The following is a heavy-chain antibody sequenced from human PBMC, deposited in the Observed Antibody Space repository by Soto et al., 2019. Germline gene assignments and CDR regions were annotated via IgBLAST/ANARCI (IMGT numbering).Heavy chain of an antibody. Sequence: QITLKESGPTLVKPTQTLTLTCTFSGFSLSTSGVGVGWIRQPPGKALDWLALIYWDDDERYSPSLKTRLTIPKDTSNNQVVLTMTNMDPVDTAPYYCARRGPKPHFDNWGQGTLVTVSS. CDR3: ARRGPKPHFDN. J-gene: IGHJ4*02. CDR1: GFSLSTSGVG. CDR2: IYWDDDE. V-gene: IGHV2-5*02.